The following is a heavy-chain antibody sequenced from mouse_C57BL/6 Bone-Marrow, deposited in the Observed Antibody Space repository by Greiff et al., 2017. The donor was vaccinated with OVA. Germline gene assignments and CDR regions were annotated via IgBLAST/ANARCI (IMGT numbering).Heavy chain of an antibody. Sequence: VQLQQPGAELVMPGASVKLSSKASGYTFTSYWMHWVKQRPGQGLEWIGEIDPSDSYTNYNQKFKGKSTLTVDKSSSTAYMQLSSLTSEDSAVYYCARSAITTASGFDYWGQGTTLTVSS. CDR2: IDPSDSYT. V-gene: IGHV1-69*01. J-gene: IGHJ2*01. D-gene: IGHD1-2*01. CDR3: ARSAITTASGFDY. CDR1: GYTFTSYW.